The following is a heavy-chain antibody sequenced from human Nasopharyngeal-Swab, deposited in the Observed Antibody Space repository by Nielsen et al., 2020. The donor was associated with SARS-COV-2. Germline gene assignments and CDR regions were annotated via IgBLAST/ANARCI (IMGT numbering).Heavy chain of an antibody. Sequence: SETLSLTFAVYGGSFSGYYWSWIRQPPGKGLEWIGEINHSGSTNYNPSLKSRVTISVDTSKNQFSLKLSSVTAADTAVYYCARRGGRPSPRNCSGGSCYFYWGQGTLVTVSS. D-gene: IGHD2-15*01. CDR1: GGSFSGYY. V-gene: IGHV4-34*01. CDR3: ARRGGRPSPRNCSGGSCYFY. J-gene: IGHJ4*02. CDR2: INHSGST.